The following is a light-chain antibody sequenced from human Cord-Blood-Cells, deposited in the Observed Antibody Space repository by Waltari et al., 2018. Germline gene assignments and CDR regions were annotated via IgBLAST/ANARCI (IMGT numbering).Light chain of an antibody. CDR1: QSVLYSSNNKNY. CDR3: QQYYSTPFT. V-gene: IGKV4-1*01. Sequence: DIVMTQSPGSLPGSLVERATIHCKSSQSVLYSSNNKNYLAWYQQKPGQPPKLLIYWASTRESGVPDRFSGSGSGTDFTLTISSLQAEDLAVYYCQQYYSTPFTFGPGTKVDIK. J-gene: IGKJ3*01. CDR2: WAS.